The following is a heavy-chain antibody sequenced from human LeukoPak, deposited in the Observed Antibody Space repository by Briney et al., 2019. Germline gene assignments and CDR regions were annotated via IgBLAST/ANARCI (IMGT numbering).Heavy chain of an antibody. J-gene: IGHJ3*02. V-gene: IGHV1-18*04. Sequence: ASVKVSCKASGYTFSASYMHWLRQAPGQGLEWMGWISGYNGNTNYAQKLQGRVTMTTDTSTSTAYMELRSLRSDDTAVYYCAREHVDTSFDIWGQGTMVTVSS. CDR1: GYTFSASY. CDR2: ISGYNGNT. D-gene: IGHD5-18*01. CDR3: AREHVDTSFDI.